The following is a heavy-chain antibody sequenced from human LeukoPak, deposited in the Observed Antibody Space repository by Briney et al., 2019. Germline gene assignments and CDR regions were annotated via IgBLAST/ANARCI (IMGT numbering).Heavy chain of an antibody. D-gene: IGHD3-22*01. Sequence: GGSLRLSCAASGFTFSSYGMHWVRQAPGKGLEWVAVISYDGSNKYYADSVKGRFTISRDSSKNTLYLQMNSLRAEDTAVYYCAKGRDYYDSSGFDIWGQGTMVTVSS. CDR2: ISYDGSNK. CDR3: AKGRDYYDSSGFDI. CDR1: GFTFSSYG. V-gene: IGHV3-30*18. J-gene: IGHJ3*02.